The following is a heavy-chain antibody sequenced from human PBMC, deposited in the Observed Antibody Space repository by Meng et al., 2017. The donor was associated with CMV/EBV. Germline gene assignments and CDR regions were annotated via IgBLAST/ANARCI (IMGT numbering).Heavy chain of an antibody. D-gene: IGHD2-2*02. Sequence: SQTRSLTCAVYGGSFSGYYWSWIRQPPGKGLEWIGEINHSGSTNYNPSLKSRVTISVDTSKNQFSLKLSSVTAADTAVYYCARGRFVYCSSTSCYTRWNWFDPWGQGTLVTVSS. CDR1: GGSFSGYY. V-gene: IGHV4-34*01. J-gene: IGHJ5*02. CDR2: INHSGST. CDR3: ARGRFVYCSSTSCYTRWNWFDP.